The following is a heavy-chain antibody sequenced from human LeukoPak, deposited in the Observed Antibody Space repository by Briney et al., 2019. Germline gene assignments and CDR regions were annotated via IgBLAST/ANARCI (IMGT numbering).Heavy chain of an antibody. V-gene: IGHV1-69*04. CDR3: ARGQFFGVVIMSYYYYGMDV. CDR2: IILILGIA. CDR1: GGTFSSYA. Sequence: GASVKVSCKASGGTFSSYAISWVRQAPGQGLEWMGRIILILGIANYAQKFQGRVTITADKSTSTAYMGLSSLRSEDTAVYYCARGQFFGVVIMSYYYYGMDVWGQGTTVTVSS. J-gene: IGHJ6*02. D-gene: IGHD3-3*01.